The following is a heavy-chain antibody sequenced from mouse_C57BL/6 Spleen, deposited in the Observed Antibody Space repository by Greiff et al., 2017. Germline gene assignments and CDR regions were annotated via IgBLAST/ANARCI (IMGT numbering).Heavy chain of an antibody. D-gene: IGHD1-1*01. CDR1: GYTFTSYW. Sequence: QVQLQQPGAELVKPGASVKLSCKASGYTFTSYWMQWVKQRPGQGLEWIGEIDPSDSYTNYNQKFKGKATLTVDTSSSTAYKQLSSLTSEDSAVYYCARSGSSYAWFAYWGQGTLVTVSA. CDR3: ARSGSSYAWFAY. J-gene: IGHJ3*01. V-gene: IGHV1-50*01. CDR2: IDPSDSYT.